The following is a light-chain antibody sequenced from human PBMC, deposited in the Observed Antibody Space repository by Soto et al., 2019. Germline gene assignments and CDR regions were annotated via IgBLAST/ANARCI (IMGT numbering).Light chain of an antibody. V-gene: IGLV3-21*04. CDR3: QVWDSSIDHLGV. CDR1: NIGSKS. CDR2: YDS. J-gene: IGLJ3*02. Sequence: SYELTQPPSVSVAPGKTASITCGGNNIGSKSVHWYQQKPGQSPVLVVYYDSDRPSGIPERFSGSNSGNTATLTISRVEAGDEADYYCQVWDSSIDHLGVFGGGTKVTVL.